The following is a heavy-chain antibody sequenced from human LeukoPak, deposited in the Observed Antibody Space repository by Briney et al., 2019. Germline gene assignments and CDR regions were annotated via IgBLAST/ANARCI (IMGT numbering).Heavy chain of an antibody. Sequence: GGSLRLSCAASGFTFSAYWMTWVRQAPGKGLEWVAKIKQDGSEKYYVDSVKGRFTISRDNAKNSLYLQMNNLRPEDTALYYCAKASGYSFGHFDYWGQGTLVTVSS. D-gene: IGHD5-18*01. CDR1: GFTFSAYW. CDR2: IKQDGSEK. CDR3: AKASGYSFGHFDY. V-gene: IGHV3-7*03. J-gene: IGHJ4*02.